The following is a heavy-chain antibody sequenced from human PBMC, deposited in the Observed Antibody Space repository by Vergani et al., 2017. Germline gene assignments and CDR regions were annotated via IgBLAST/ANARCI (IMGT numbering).Heavy chain of an antibody. CDR3: AKDNGKGGDRPYYYYGMDV. V-gene: IGHV3-43D*03. CDR2: ISWDGGST. D-gene: IGHD4-17*01. CDR1: GFTFDDYA. Sequence: EVQLVESGGVVVQPGGSLRLSCAASGFTFDDYAMHRVRQAPGKGLEWVSLISWDGGSTYYADSVKGRFTISRDNSKNSLYLQMNSLRAEDTALYYCAKDNGKGGDRPYYYYGMDVWGQGTTVTVSS. J-gene: IGHJ6*02.